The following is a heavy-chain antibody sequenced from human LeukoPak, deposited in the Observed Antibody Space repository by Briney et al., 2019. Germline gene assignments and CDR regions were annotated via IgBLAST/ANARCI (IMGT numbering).Heavy chain of an antibody. CDR3: ARDFDRGVSGYDDFDAFDI. CDR1: GGSISSGDYY. CDR2: IYYSGST. Sequence: SQTLSLTCTVSGGSISSGDYYWSWIRQPPGKGLEWIGYIYYSGSTYYNPSLKSRVTISVDTSKNQFSLKLSSVTAADTAVYYCARDFDRGVSGYDDFDAFDIWGQGTMVTVSS. D-gene: IGHD5-12*01. J-gene: IGHJ3*02. V-gene: IGHV4-31*03.